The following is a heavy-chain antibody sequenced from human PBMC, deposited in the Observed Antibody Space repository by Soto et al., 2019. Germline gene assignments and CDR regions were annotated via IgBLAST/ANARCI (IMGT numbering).Heavy chain of an antibody. D-gene: IGHD6-19*01. V-gene: IGHV1-18*01. Sequence: QVQLVQSGAEVKEPGASVNISCKASGYSFTGYGISWVRQAPGQGLEWMGWISGYNGHIDYAQKFQGRVSMTTDTSTNTAYMEMRSLRSDDTAKYYCARVLQWSTPDYWGQGSLVTVSS. CDR1: GYSFTGYG. J-gene: IGHJ4*02. CDR2: ISGYNGHI. CDR3: ARVLQWSTPDY.